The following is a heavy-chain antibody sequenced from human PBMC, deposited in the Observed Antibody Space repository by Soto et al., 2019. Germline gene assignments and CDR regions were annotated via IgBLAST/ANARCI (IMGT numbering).Heavy chain of an antibody. CDR3: ARGRRGYYGSGSPSWRYYGMDV. V-gene: IGHV4-39*07. CDR1: GGSVSSGSYY. Sequence: PSETLSLTCTVSGGSVSSGSYYWSWIRQPPGKGLEWIGEINHSGSTNYNPSLKSRVTISVDTSKNQFSLKLSSVTAADTAVYYCARGRRGYYGSGSPSWRYYGMDVWGQGTTVTLSS. D-gene: IGHD3-10*01. CDR2: INHSGST. J-gene: IGHJ6*02.